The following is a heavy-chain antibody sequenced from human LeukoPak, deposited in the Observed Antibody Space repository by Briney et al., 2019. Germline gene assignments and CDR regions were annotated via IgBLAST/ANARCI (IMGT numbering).Heavy chain of an antibody. Sequence: GRSLRLSCAASGFTFSSYAMHWVRQAPGKGLEWVAVISYDGSNKYYADSVKGRFTISRDNSENTLYLQMNSLRAEDTAVYYCARDEGIAAAGTDYWGQGTLVTVSS. CDR1: GFTFSSYA. CDR3: ARDEGIAAAGTDY. D-gene: IGHD6-13*01. J-gene: IGHJ4*02. V-gene: IGHV3-30-3*01. CDR2: ISYDGSNK.